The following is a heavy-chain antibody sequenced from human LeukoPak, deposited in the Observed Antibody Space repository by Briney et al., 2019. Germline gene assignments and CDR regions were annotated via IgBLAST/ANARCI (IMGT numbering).Heavy chain of an antibody. CDR1: GFTFSSYA. J-gene: IGHJ4*02. Sequence: PGGSLRLSCAASGFTFSSYAMSWVRQAPGKGLEWVSAISGSGGSTYYADSVKGRFTISRDNSKNTLYLQMNSLRAEGTAVYYCAKDPSRLDRQGLFDYWGQGTLVTVSS. CDR3: AKDPSRLDRQGLFDY. CDR2: ISGSGGST. D-gene: IGHD6-19*01. V-gene: IGHV3-23*01.